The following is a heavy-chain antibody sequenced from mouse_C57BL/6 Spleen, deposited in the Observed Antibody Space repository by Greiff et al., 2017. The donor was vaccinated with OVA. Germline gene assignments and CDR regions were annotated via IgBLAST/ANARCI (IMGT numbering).Heavy chain of an antibody. CDR2: IDPSDSYT. Sequence: QVQLQQPGAELVKPGASVKLSCKASGYTFTSYWMQWVKQRPGQGLEWIGEIDPSDSYTTYNQTFKGKATLTVDTSSSTAYMQLSSLTSEDSAVYYCARRATVVAKDWYFDVWGTGTTVTVSS. CDR1: GYTFTSYW. V-gene: IGHV1-50*01. CDR3: ARRATVVAKDWYFDV. D-gene: IGHD1-1*01. J-gene: IGHJ1*03.